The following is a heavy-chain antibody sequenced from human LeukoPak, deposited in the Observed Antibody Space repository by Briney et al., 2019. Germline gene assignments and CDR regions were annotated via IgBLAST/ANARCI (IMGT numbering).Heavy chain of an antibody. Sequence: GGSLRLSCAASGFTFSSYAMHWVCQAPGKGLEWVSVIYSGGSTYYADSVKGRFTISRDNSKNTLYLQMNSLRAEDTAVYYCEAHDPYYFDYWGQGTLVTVSS. CDR1: GFTFSSYA. CDR3: EAHDPYYFDY. CDR2: IYSGGST. D-gene: IGHD3-3*01. V-gene: IGHV3-66*01. J-gene: IGHJ4*02.